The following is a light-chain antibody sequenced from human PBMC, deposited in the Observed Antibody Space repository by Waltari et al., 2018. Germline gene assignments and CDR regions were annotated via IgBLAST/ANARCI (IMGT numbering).Light chain of an antibody. CDR1: QSVLYNSNNKNY. Sequence: DIVMTQSPDSLTVSLGERATINCKSNQSVLYNSNNKNYVAWYQQKPGQPPKLLIYWASPRQSGVPDRFSGSGSGTDFTLTISSLQAEDVAVYHCQQYYTNPRTFGQGTKVEIK. CDR3: QQYYTNPRT. V-gene: IGKV4-1*01. CDR2: WAS. J-gene: IGKJ1*01.